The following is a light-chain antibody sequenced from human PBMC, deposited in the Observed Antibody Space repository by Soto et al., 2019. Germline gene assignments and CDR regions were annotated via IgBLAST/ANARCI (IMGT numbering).Light chain of an antibody. CDR1: QTLLQSNGYTY. J-gene: IGKJ1*01. V-gene: IGKV2-28*01. CDR2: LVS. Sequence: DIVLTQSPLSLPVTPGEPASISCRSSQTLLQSNGYTYLDWYLQKPGQSPQLLIFLVSNRASGVPDRFRCSGSGTDFTLKISRGEAEDVGVYYCMRALQTPSTWTFGQGTKVEIK. CDR3: MRALQTPSTWT.